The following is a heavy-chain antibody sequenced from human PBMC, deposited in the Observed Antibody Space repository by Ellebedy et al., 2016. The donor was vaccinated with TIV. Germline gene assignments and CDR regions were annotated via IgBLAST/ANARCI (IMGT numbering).Heavy chain of an antibody. Sequence: ASVKVSCKASGYPFTKYYSHWIRQAPGQGLEWMGVLDARVGSTTYAETLQGRITMTRDTSTRTVYMELSSLRSDDTAVYYCASVPSAGADFWGQGTLVTVSS. V-gene: IGHV1-46*01. J-gene: IGHJ4*02. CDR1: GYPFTKYY. CDR2: LDARVGST. CDR3: ASVPSAGADF. D-gene: IGHD4-17*01.